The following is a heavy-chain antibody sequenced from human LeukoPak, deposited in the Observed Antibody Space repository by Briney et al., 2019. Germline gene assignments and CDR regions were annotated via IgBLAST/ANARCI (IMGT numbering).Heavy chain of an antibody. V-gene: IGHV3-30*18. CDR3: AKDLSSGWYLDAFDI. D-gene: IGHD6-19*01. CDR2: ISYDGSNK. CDR1: GFTFSSYG. Sequence: PGRSLRLSCAASGFTFSSYGMHWVRQAPGKGLERVAVISYDGSNKYYADSVKGRFPISRDNSKNTLYLQMNSLRAEDTAVYYCAKDLSSGWYLDAFDIWGQGTMVTVSS. J-gene: IGHJ3*02.